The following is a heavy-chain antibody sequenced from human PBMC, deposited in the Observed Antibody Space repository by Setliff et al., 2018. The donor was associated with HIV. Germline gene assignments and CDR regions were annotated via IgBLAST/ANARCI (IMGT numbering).Heavy chain of an antibody. J-gene: IGHJ4*02. D-gene: IGHD3-10*01. CDR1: GYTFTDHY. Sequence: ASVKVSCKASGYTFTDHYMHWVRQAPGQGLEWMGWINPTGGGTNYAQKFQGRVTMTRDTSINTAYMEMTRLRSDDTAVYYCASGTTLARGAISFDYWGQGTQVTVSS. CDR3: ASGTTLARGAISFDY. CDR2: INPTGGGT. V-gene: IGHV1-2*02.